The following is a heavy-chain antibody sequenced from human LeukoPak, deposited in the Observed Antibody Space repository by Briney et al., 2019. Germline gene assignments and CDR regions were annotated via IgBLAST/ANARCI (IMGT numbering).Heavy chain of an antibody. CDR3: AGEDYDSSGYSRFDP. CDR1: GGSISSGSYY. J-gene: IGHJ5*02. V-gene: IGHV4-61*02. D-gene: IGHD3-22*01. CDR2: IYTSGST. Sequence: SETLSLTCTVSGGSISSGSYYWSWIRQPAGKGLEWIGRIYTSGSTNYNPSLKRRVTISVDTSKNQFSLKLSSVTAADTAVYYCAGEDYDSSGYSRFDPWGQGTLVTVSS.